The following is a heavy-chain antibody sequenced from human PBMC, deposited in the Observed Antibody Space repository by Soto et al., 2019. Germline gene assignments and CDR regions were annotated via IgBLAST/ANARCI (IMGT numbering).Heavy chain of an antibody. CDR3: ANDSPSSWFGELLPNYYYGMDV. Sequence: EVQLLESGGGLVQPGGSLRLSCAASGFTFSSYAMSWVRQAPGKGLEWVSAISGSGGSTYYADSVKGRFTISRDNSKNTFYLQMNSLRAEDTAVYYCANDSPSSWFGELLPNYYYGMDVWVQGTTVTVSS. CDR2: ISGSGGST. V-gene: IGHV3-23*01. D-gene: IGHD3-10*01. CDR1: GFTFSSYA. J-gene: IGHJ6*02.